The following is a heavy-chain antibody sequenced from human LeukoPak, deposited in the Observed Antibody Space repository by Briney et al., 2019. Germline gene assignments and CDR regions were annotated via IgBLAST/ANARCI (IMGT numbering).Heavy chain of an antibody. CDR1: GGSISSSSYY. D-gene: IGHD4-17*01. CDR3: ARSYGDYAFAYDY. Sequence: SETLSLTCTVSGGSISSSSYYWGWVRQPPGKGLEWIGGIYHSGSTNYNPSLKSRVTISVDKSKNQFSLKLSSVTAADTAVYYCARSYGDYAFAYDYWGQGTLVTVSS. CDR2: IYHSGST. J-gene: IGHJ4*02. V-gene: IGHV4-39*07.